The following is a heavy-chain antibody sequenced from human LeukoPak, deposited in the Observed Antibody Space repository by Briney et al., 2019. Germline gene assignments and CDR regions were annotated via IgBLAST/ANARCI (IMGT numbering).Heavy chain of an antibody. CDR2: IYYSGST. J-gene: IGHJ4*02. CDR1: GGSISSSSYY. D-gene: IGHD6-13*01. V-gene: IGHV4-39*07. CDR3: ARGRSIAAAGTGVDY. Sequence: SETLSLTCTVSGGSISSSSYYWGWIRQPPGKGLEWIGSIYYSGSTNYNPSLKSRVTISVDTSKNQFSLKLSSVTAADTAVYYCARGRSIAAAGTGVDYWGQGTLVTVSS.